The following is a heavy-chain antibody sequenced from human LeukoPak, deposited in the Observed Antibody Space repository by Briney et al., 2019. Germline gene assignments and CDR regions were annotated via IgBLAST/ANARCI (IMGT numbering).Heavy chain of an antibody. Sequence: GGSLRLSCTASGFTFGDYAMSWFRQAPGKGLEWVGFIRSKAYGGTTEYAASVKGRFTISRDDSKSIAYLQMNSLKTEDTAVYYCTRDGPDYYDSSGWYYYYMDVWDKGTTVTVSS. V-gene: IGHV3-49*03. CDR2: IRSKAYGGTT. D-gene: IGHD3-22*01. CDR1: GFTFGDYA. CDR3: TRDGPDYYDSSGWYYYYMDV. J-gene: IGHJ6*03.